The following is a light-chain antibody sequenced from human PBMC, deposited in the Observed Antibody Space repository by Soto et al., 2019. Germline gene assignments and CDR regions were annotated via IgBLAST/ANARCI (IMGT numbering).Light chain of an antibody. Sequence: QSALTQPRSVSGSPGQSVTISCTGTSSDVGGYNYVSWYQQHPGKAPKLMIYDVSKRPSGVPDRFSSSKSGNTASLTISGLQAEDEADYYCCSYAGSSTYVVFGGGTKLTVL. J-gene: IGLJ2*01. CDR1: SSDVGGYNY. CDR2: DVS. CDR3: CSYAGSSTYVV. V-gene: IGLV2-11*01.